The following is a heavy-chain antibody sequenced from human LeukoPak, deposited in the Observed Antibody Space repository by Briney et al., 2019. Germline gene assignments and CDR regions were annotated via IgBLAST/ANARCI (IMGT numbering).Heavy chain of an antibody. CDR3: ATQREGWYFFDL. Sequence: GRSLRLSCAASGFNFDDYGMHWVRQAPGKGLEWVSSVSWNSGGIGYSDSVRGRFTISRDNAKNSLYLEMNSLRPEDTALYYCATQREGWYFFDLWGQGTMITVSS. CDR1: GFNFDDYG. CDR2: VSWNSGGI. J-gene: IGHJ3*01. D-gene: IGHD6-19*01. V-gene: IGHV3-9*01.